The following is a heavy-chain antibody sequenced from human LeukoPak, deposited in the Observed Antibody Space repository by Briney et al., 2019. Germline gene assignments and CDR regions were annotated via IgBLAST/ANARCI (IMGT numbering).Heavy chain of an antibody. CDR1: GFTVRTND. Sequence: GGSLRLSCAASGFTVRTNDMSWIRQAPGKGLEWVSAIYSGGGTYHADSVKGRFTISRHNSENALSLEMNSPRADDTAVYYCARGSSSIYYGMDVWGQGTTVTVSS. CDR3: ARGSSSIYYGMDV. D-gene: IGHD6-6*01. V-gene: IGHV3-53*04. J-gene: IGHJ6*02. CDR2: IYSGGGT.